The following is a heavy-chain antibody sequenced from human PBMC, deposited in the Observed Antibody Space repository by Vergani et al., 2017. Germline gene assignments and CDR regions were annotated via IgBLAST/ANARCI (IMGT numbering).Heavy chain of an antibody. V-gene: IGHV3-30-3*01. D-gene: IGHD6-19*01. J-gene: IGHJ4*02. CDR1: GFTFSSYA. CDR3: ARGIAVAGTPNFDY. Sequence: QVQLVESGGGVVQPGRSLRLSCAASGFTFSSYAMHWVRQAPGKGLEWVAVISYDGSNKYYSDSVKGRVTISRDNSKNTLYLQMNSLRAEDTAVYYCARGIAVAGTPNFDYWGQGTLVTVSS. CDR2: ISYDGSNK.